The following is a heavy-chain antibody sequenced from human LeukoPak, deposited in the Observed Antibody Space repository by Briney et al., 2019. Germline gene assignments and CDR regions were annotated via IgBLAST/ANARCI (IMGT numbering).Heavy chain of an antibody. Sequence: SVKVSCKASGGTFSSYAISWVRQAPGQGLEWMGGIIPIFDTANYAQKFQGRVTITADESTSTAYMELSSLRSEDTAVYYCARVFSYYDSSDYYYPYYFDYWGQGTLVTVSS. CDR3: ARVFSYYDSSDYYYPYYFDY. CDR2: IIPIFDTA. CDR1: GGTFSSYA. D-gene: IGHD3-22*01. J-gene: IGHJ4*02. V-gene: IGHV1-69*13.